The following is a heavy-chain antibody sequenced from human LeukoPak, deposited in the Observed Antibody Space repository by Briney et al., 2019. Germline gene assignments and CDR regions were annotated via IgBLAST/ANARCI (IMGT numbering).Heavy chain of an antibody. CDR3: ARASIPATFFDY. CDR2: IKQDGSEK. V-gene: IGHV3-7*01. D-gene: IGHD2-15*01. Sequence: GGSLRLSCAASGFNLSRYWMRWVRQAPGKGLEWVANIKQDGSEKDYVDSVTGRFTISRDNVKNSLYLQMNSLRVEDTAVYYCARASIPATFFDYWGQGILVTVSS. J-gene: IGHJ4*02. CDR1: GFNLSRYW.